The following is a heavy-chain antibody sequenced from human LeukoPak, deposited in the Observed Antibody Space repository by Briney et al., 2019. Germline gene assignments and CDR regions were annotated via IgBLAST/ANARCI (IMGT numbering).Heavy chain of an antibody. CDR3: ARDRAVAGLFDN. D-gene: IGHD6-19*01. V-gene: IGHV3-7*01. CDR2: IKEDGGEQ. Sequence: GGSLRLSCAASGFTFSTYWMTWVRQTPGKGLEWVANIKEDGGEQNYVDSVEGRFTISRDNTKNSVFLQMNSLRAEDTAVYYCARDRAVAGLFDNWGQGTLVTVSS. CDR1: GFTFSTYW. J-gene: IGHJ4*02.